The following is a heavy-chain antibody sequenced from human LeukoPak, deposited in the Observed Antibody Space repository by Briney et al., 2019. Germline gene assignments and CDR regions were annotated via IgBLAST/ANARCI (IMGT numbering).Heavy chain of an antibody. CDR2: ISSSSSYT. CDR3: ARSGFTYYYDY. V-gene: IGHV3-11*06. CDR1: GFTFSDYY. J-gene: IGHJ4*02. Sequence: GGSLRLSCAASGFTFSDYYMSWIRQAPGKGLEWVSYISSSSSYTNYVDSVKGRFTISRDNAKNSLYLQMNSLRAEDTAVYYCARSGFTYYYDYWGQGTLVTVSS. D-gene: IGHD3-10*01.